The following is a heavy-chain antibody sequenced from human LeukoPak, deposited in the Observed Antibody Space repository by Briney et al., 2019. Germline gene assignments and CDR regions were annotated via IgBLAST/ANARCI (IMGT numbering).Heavy chain of an antibody. J-gene: IGHJ6*03. CDR3: AREVWMGYSSRYYYMDV. Sequence: SETLSLTCTVSGGSISSSSYYWGWIRQPPGKGLEWIGSIYYSGSTYYNPSLKSRVTMSVDTSKNQFSLKLSSVTAADTAVYYCAREVWMGYSSRYYYMDVWGKGTTVTISS. D-gene: IGHD6-19*01. V-gene: IGHV4-39*07. CDR2: IYYSGST. CDR1: GGSISSSSYY.